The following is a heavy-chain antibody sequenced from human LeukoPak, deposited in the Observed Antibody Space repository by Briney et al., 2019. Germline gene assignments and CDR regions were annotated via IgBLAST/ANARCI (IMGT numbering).Heavy chain of an antibody. J-gene: IGHJ6*02. CDR1: GDSVSSNSAA. Sequence: SQTLSLTCAISGDSVSSNSAAWNWIRQSPSRGLEWLGRTYYRSKWYNDYAVSVKSRITINPDTSNNQFSLQLNSVTPEDTAVYYCARGHWLVGYYYYGMDVWGQGTTVTVSS. V-gene: IGHV6-1*01. D-gene: IGHD6-19*01. CDR3: ARGHWLVGYYYYGMDV. CDR2: TYYRSKWYN.